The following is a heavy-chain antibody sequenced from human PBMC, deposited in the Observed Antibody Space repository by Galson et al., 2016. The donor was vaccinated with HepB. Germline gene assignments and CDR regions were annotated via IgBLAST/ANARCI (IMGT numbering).Heavy chain of an antibody. CDR1: GYTFTNFD. J-gene: IGHJ5*02. V-gene: IGHV1-8*01. Sequence: SVKVSCKASGYTFTNFDVYWVRQATGQGLEWMGWMNADSGNTGHAQKFQGRVTMTRDTSIRTAYMELSSLTSEDTAVYYCARGPPLQGSYDFWSGSLDPWGQGTLVTVSS. CDR3: ARGPPLQGSYDFWSGSLDP. CDR2: MNADSGNT. D-gene: IGHD3-3*01.